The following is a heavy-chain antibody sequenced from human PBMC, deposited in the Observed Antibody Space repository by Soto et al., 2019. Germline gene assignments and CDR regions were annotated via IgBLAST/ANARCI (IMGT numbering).Heavy chain of an antibody. Sequence: DVQLLESGGRLVQPGGSLRLSCAASGFTFNAYSLSWVRQAPGKGLEWVSAISTTGGSTYYADSVKGRFTISRDNSQNTLSLQMNSLRAEDTAVDYGARPDGATYNFRYWGQGTRVTVSS. CDR1: GFTFNAYS. CDR3: ARPDGATYNFRY. V-gene: IGHV3-23*01. CDR2: ISTTGGST. D-gene: IGHD1-1*01. J-gene: IGHJ4*02.